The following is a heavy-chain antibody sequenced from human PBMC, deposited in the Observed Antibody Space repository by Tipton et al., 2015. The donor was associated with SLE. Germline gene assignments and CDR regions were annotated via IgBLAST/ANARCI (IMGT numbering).Heavy chain of an antibody. CDR1: GFTFDDYA. CDR3: ARDRAVAGPFDY. J-gene: IGHJ4*02. CDR2: INSDGSST. D-gene: IGHD6-19*01. Sequence: SLRLSCAPSGFTFDDYAMHWVRQAAGKGLEWVSGINSDGSSTSYADSVKGRFTISRDNAKNTLYLQMNSLRAEDTAVYYCARDRAVAGPFDYWGQGTLVTVSS. V-gene: IGHV3-74*01.